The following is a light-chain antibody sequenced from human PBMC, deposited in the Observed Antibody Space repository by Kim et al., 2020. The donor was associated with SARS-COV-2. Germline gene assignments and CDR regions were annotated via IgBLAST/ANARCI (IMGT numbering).Light chain of an antibody. CDR1: SLRSSY. Sequence: SSELTQDPAVSVALGQTVRITCQGDSLRSSYASWYQQKPGQAPVLVIYGKNNRPSGIPDRFSGSSSGNTASLTITGAQADDEADYYCNSRDSSGNHLVFGGRTQLTVL. V-gene: IGLV3-19*01. CDR2: GKN. J-gene: IGLJ2*01. CDR3: NSRDSSGNHLV.